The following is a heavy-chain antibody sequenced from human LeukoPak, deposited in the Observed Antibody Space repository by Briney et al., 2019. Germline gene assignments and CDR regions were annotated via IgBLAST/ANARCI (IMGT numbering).Heavy chain of an antibody. D-gene: IGHD3-10*01. CDR3: AREGLLWFGEYYRNWFDP. CDR1: GFTFSDYY. V-gene: IGHV3-11*04. J-gene: IGHJ5*02. Sequence: PGGSLRLSCAASGFTFSDYYMSWIRQAPGKGLEWVSYISSSGSTIYYADSVKGRFTISRDNAKNSLYLQMNSLRAEDTAVYYCAREGLLWFGEYYRNWFDPWGQGTLVTVSS. CDR2: ISSSGSTI.